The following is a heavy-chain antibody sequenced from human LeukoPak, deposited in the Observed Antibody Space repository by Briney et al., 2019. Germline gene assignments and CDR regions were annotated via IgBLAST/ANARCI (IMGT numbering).Heavy chain of an antibody. Sequence: GASVKVSCKASGYTFTGYYMHWVRQAPGQGLEWMGWINPNSGATNHAQKFQGRVTMTRDTSISTAYMELSSLRSDDTAVYYCGRAGDTGAGHCSGGSCLPGGFSWGQGTLVTVSS. J-gene: IGHJ5*02. CDR3: GRAGDTGAGHCSGGSCLPGGFS. CDR2: INPNSGAT. CDR1: GYTFTGYY. D-gene: IGHD2-15*01. V-gene: IGHV1-2*02.